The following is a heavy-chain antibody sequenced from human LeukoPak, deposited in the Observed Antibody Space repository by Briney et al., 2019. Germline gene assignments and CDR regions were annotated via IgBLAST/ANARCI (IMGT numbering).Heavy chain of an antibody. J-gene: IGHJ4*02. D-gene: IGHD4-17*01. V-gene: IGHV1-24*01. CDR1: GYTLTELS. CDR3: ARSGYGDYTNDY. CDR2: FDPEDGET. Sequence: ASVKVSCKVSGYTLTELSMHWVRQAPGKGLEWMGGFDPEDGETIYAQKFQGRVTITADKSTSTAYMELSSLRSEDTAVYYCARSGYGDYTNDYWGQGTLVTVSS.